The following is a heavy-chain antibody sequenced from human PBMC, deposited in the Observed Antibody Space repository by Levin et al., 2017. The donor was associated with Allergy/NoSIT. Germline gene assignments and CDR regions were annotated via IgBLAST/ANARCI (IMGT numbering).Heavy chain of an antibody. CDR3: ARANWNYIYYFDY. CDR1: GGSISSYY. D-gene: IGHD1-7*01. V-gene: IGHV4-59*01. CDR2: IYYSGST. J-gene: IGHJ4*02. Sequence: PSETLSLTCTVSGGSISSYYWSWIRQPPGKGLEWIGYIYYSGSTNYNPSLKSRVTISVDTSKNQFSLKLSSVTAADTAVYYCARANWNYIYYFDYWGQGTLVTVSS.